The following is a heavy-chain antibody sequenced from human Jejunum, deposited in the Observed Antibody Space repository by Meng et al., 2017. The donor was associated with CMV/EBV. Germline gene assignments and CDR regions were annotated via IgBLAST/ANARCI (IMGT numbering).Heavy chain of an antibody. CDR1: FIFDCSG. D-gene: IGHD3-10*01. J-gene: IGHJ3*02. Sequence: FIFDCSGLCWVHQAPGRGLGWVAGINWNGNNTSYADSVGGRFTITGDNVKNSLYLQMSSLRAEDTALYRCARTIDSYLIRGFDIWGRGTMVAVSS. CDR3: ARTIDSYLIRGFDI. V-gene: IGHV3-20*01. CDR2: INWNGNNT.